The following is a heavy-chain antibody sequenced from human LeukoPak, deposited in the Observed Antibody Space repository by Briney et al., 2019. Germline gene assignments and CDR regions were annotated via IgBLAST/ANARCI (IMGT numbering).Heavy chain of an antibody. V-gene: IGHV4-34*01. CDR2: INHSGST. CDR1: GGSFSGYY. CDR3: AIPTDYGDYLSIFDY. D-gene: IGHD4-17*01. J-gene: IGHJ4*02. Sequence: PSETLSLTCAVYGGSFSGYYWSWIRQPPGKGLEWIGEINHSGSTNYNPSLKSRVTISVDTSKNQFSLKLSSVTAADTAVYYCAIPTDYGDYLSIFDYWGQGTLVTVSS.